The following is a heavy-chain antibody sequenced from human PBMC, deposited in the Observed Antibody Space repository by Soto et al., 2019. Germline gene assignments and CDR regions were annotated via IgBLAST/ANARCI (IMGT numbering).Heavy chain of an antibody. CDR2: ISYDGSNK. CDR1: GFTFSSYA. D-gene: IGHD3-22*01. CDR3: ARDIWAIVEGWFDP. Sequence: QVQLVESGGGVVQPGRSLRLSCAASGFTFSSYAMHWVRQAPGKGLEWVAVISYDGSNKYYADSVKGRFTISRDNSKNTLYLQMNSLRAEDTAVYYCARDIWAIVEGWFDPWGQGTLVTVSS. J-gene: IGHJ5*02. V-gene: IGHV3-30-3*01.